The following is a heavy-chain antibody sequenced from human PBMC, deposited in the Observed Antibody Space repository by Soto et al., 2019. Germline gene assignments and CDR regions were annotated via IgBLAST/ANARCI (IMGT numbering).Heavy chain of an antibody. CDR1: GFTFSSYS. J-gene: IGHJ6*02. V-gene: IGHV3-48*04. Sequence: GGSLRLSCAASGFTFSSYSMNWVRQAPGKGLEWVSYISSSSSTIYYVDSVKGRFTISRDNAKNSLYLQMNSLRAEDTAVYYCARVYGSGNRDHYYYYGMDVWGQGTTVTVSS. D-gene: IGHD3-10*01. CDR2: ISSSSSTI. CDR3: ARVYGSGNRDHYYYYGMDV.